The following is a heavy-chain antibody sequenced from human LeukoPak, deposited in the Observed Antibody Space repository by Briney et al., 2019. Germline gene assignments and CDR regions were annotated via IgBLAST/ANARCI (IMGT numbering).Heavy chain of an antibody. Sequence: ASVKVSCTASGYTLTSYGINWMRQAPGQGLEWMGWISTQSGNTNYAQKVQGRLTLTTDRSTNTAYMELRSLRSDDTAVYYCARGAYGDKWGQGTMVTVSS. J-gene: IGHJ4*02. CDR3: ARGAYGDK. CDR2: ISTQSGNT. D-gene: IGHD4-17*01. CDR1: GYTLTSYG. V-gene: IGHV1-18*01.